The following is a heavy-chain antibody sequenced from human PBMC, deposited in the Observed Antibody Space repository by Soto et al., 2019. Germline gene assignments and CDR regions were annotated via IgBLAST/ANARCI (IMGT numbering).Heavy chain of an antibody. Sequence: ASVKVSCKASGYTFTSYGISWVRQAPGQGLEWMGWISAYNGNTNYAQKLQGRVTMTTDTSTSTAYMELRSLRSDDTAVYYCARWTYSPPLYNWTYLDYYYRMDIWGQETTVTASS. CDR3: ARWTYSPPLYNWTYLDYYYRMDI. D-gene: IGHD1-7*01. CDR2: ISAYNGNT. J-gene: IGHJ6*02. V-gene: IGHV1-18*01. CDR1: GYTFTSYG.